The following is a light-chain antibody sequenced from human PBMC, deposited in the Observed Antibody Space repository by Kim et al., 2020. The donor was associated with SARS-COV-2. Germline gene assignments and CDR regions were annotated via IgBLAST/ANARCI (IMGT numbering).Light chain of an antibody. Sequence: ASVGDTVTIACRASQSISSYLNWYQQKPGKAPKLLIYAASSVQSGVPSRFSGSGSGTDFALAISSLQPEDFATYCCKQSYSTPEAFGPGTKVDI. CDR1: QSISSY. CDR2: AAS. J-gene: IGKJ3*01. V-gene: IGKV1-39*01. CDR3: KQSYSTPEA.